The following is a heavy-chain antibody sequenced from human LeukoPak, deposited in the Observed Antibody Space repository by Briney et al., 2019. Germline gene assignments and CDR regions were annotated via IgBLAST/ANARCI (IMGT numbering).Heavy chain of an antibody. V-gene: IGHV5-51*01. CDR1: GYKFTDYW. CDR2: IYPDDSDT. J-gene: IGHJ6*02. D-gene: IGHD4-17*01. CDR3: ARNYGDYGMDV. Sequence: GESLKISCQGSGYKFTDYWLGWVRQMPGKGLEWMGIIYPDDSDTRYSPSFRGQVTMSADKSISTAYLQWSSLKASDTAIYYCARNYGDYGMDVWGPGTRVTVS.